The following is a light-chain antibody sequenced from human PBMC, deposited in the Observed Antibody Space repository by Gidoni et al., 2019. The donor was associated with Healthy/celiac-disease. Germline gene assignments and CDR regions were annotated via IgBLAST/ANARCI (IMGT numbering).Light chain of an antibody. CDR2: LGS. CDR1: QSLLHSNGYNY. CDR3: MQALQTPST. Sequence: DIVMTQSPLSLPVTPGEPASISCKCSQSLLHSNGYNYLDWYLQKPGQSPQLLIYLGSNRASGVPDRFSGSGSGTDFTLKISRVEAEDVGVYYCMQALQTPSTFGQGTKVEIK. J-gene: IGKJ1*01. V-gene: IGKV2-28*01.